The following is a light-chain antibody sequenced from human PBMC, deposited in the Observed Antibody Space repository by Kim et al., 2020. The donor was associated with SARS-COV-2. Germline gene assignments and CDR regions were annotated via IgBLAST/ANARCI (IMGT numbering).Light chain of an antibody. CDR1: QDISNY. CDR3: QKCDSAPWT. Sequence: GDRVTITCRASQDISNYLAWFQLKPGKAPMLLIYAASALQPGVPSRFSGSGSGSDFTLTVTSLQPEDVATYYCQKCDSAPWTFGQGTKVDIK. CDR2: AAS. V-gene: IGKV1-27*01. J-gene: IGKJ1*01.